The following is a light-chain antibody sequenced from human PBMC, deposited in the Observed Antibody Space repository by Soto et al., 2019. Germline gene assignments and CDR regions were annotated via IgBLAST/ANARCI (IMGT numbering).Light chain of an antibody. Sequence: QSVLTQPPSVSGAPGQTITMSCTGSGSNVGASYDVHWYQVLPGAGPRLLIYKNNNRPSGVPDRFSGSKSGTSASLAITGLRAEDEADYYCCAYGGSGNWVFGGGTQLTVL. V-gene: IGLV1-40*01. CDR2: KNN. CDR1: GSNVGASYD. J-gene: IGLJ3*02. CDR3: CAYGGSGNWV.